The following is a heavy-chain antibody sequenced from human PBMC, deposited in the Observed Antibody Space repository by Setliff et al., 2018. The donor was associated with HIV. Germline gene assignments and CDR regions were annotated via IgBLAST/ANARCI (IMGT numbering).Heavy chain of an antibody. CDR2: ISNDGSHK. D-gene: IGHD3-3*01. Sequence: GGSLRLSCAASGFMFGSYGMHWVRQAPVKGLEWMALISNDGSHKYYADSVKGRFTISRDNSKNTLYLRMDSLRPEDTALYYCVGGHYALWSGYVNYYLDLWGQGTLVTVSS. J-gene: IGHJ4*02. CDR1: GFMFGSYG. V-gene: IGHV3-30*04. CDR3: VGGHYALWSGYVNYYLDL.